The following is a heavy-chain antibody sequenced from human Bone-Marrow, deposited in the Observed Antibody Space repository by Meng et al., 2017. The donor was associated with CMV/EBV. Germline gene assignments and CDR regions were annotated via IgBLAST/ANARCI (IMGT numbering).Heavy chain of an antibody. Sequence: SVKVSCKASGGTFSSYAISWVRQAPGQGLEWMGGIIPIFGTAIYAQKFQGRVTITTDESTSTAYMELSSLRSEDTAVYYCAREVDIGYYFDYWGQGTLVTVSS. D-gene: IGHD5-12*01. CDR2: IIPIFGTA. CDR3: AREVDIGYYFDY. CDR1: GGTFSSYA. J-gene: IGHJ4*02. V-gene: IGHV1-69*05.